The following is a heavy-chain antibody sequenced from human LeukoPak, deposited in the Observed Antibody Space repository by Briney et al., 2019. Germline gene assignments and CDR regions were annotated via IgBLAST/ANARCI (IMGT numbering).Heavy chain of an antibody. CDR1: GGSISSGDYY. CDR2: IYYSGST. V-gene: IGHV4-30-4*01. D-gene: IGHD3-10*01. CDR3: AISGGGYYYGMDV. Sequence: SETLSLTCTVSGGSISSGDYYWSWIRQPPGKGLEWIGYIYYSGSTYYNPSLKSRVTISVDTSKNQFSLKLSSVTAADTAVYYCAISGGGYYYGMDVWGQGTTVTVS. J-gene: IGHJ6*02.